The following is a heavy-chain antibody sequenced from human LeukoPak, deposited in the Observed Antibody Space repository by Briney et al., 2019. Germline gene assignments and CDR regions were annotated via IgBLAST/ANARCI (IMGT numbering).Heavy chain of an antibody. V-gene: IGHV3-53*01. D-gene: IGHD6-13*01. CDR2: IYPAGDT. J-gene: IGHJ4*02. Sequence: SGGSLRLSCAASGFIVRKNYMSWVRQAPGKGLEWVSVIYPAGDTYYGDSVKGRFTISRDNSKNTLNLQMNSLRAEDAAVYYCTRGPSSAAFDYWGQGTLVTVSS. CDR3: TRGPSSAAFDY. CDR1: GFIVRKNY.